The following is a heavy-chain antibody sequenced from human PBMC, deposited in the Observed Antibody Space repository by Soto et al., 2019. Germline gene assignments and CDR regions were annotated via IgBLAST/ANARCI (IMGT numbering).Heavy chain of an antibody. CDR3: ARGSGIVALPGELEDVNYDY. Sequence: QVQLQQWGAGLVKPSETLSLSCAVYGQSFSGHSWAWIRQPPGKGLEWIGEINESGSTYYNPSLKSRVTISTDTSMNQFSLKLGSVSAADTAAYFCARGSGIVALPGELEDVNYDYWGQGTLVNVSS. CDR1: GQSFSGHS. D-gene: IGHD1-1*01. V-gene: IGHV4-34*01. CDR2: INESGST. J-gene: IGHJ4*02.